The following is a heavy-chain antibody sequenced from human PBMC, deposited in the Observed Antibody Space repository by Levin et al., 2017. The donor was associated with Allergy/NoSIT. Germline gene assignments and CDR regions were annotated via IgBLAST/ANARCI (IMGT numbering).Heavy chain of an antibody. D-gene: IGHD1-26*01. V-gene: IGHV3-30*18. CDR3: VKGSSEGAGDY. CDR1: GFAFSRYG. J-gene: IGHJ4*02. CDR2: ISYDESHK. Sequence: GGSLRLSCAASGFAFSRYGMHWFRQAPGKGLEWVAVISYDESHKYYADSVKGRFTISRDNSKNTLYLHMNSLRADDTAVYYCVKGSSEGAGDYWGQGTLVAVSS.